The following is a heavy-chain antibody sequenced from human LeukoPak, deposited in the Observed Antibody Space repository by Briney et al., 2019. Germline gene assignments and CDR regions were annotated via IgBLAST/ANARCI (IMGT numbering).Heavy chain of an antibody. CDR3: AKRRYDSSGYHFDY. Sequence: GGSLRLSCAASGFTFSSYGMHWVRQAPGKGLEWEAFIRYDGSNKYYADSVKGRFTISRDNSKNTLYLQMNSLRAEDTAVYYCAKRRYDSSGYHFDYWGQGTLVTVSS. CDR1: GFTFSSYG. CDR2: IRYDGSNK. V-gene: IGHV3-30*02. J-gene: IGHJ4*02. D-gene: IGHD3-22*01.